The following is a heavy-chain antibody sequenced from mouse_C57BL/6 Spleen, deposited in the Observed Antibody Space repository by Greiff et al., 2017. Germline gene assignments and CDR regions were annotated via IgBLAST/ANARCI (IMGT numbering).Heavy chain of an antibody. CDR3: TRVVLPGRDYAMDY. CDR2: IDPSDSYT. J-gene: IGHJ4*01. Sequence: QVQLQQPGAELVRPGTSVKLSCKASGYTFTSYWMHWVKQRPGQGLEWIGVIDPSDSYTNYNQKFKGKATLTVDTSYSPAYMQLSSLTSEDSAVYYCTRVVLPGRDYAMDYWGQGTSVTVSS. D-gene: IGHD2-10*01. CDR1: GYTFTSYW. V-gene: IGHV1-59*01.